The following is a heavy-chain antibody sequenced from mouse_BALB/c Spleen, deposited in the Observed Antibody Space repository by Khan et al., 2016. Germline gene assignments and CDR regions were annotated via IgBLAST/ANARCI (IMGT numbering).Heavy chain of an antibody. Sequence: VELVESGAELARPGASVKLSCKASGYTFTSYWMQWVKQRPGQGLEWIGAIYPGDGDTRYTQKFKGKATLTADKSSRTAYMQLSSLASEDSAVYYCARRAARATGFAYWGQGTLVTVSA. V-gene: IGHV1-87*01. CDR2: IYPGDGDT. J-gene: IGHJ3*01. CDR1: GYTFTSYW. CDR3: ARRAARATGFAY. D-gene: IGHD3-1*01.